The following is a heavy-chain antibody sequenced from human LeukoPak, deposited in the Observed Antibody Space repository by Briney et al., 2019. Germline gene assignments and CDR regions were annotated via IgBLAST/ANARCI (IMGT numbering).Heavy chain of an antibody. V-gene: IGHV4-59*06. CDR2: IYYSGST. CDR1: GGSISNYY. J-gene: IGHJ4*02. D-gene: IGHD3-10*01. CDR3: ARVTGSITYIDF. Sequence: SETLSLTCTVSGGSISNYYWSWIRQHPGKGLEWLGHIYYSGSTYYNPSLKSRVTISVDTSKNQFSLKLSSVTAADTAVYYCARVTGSITYIDFWGQGTLVTVSS.